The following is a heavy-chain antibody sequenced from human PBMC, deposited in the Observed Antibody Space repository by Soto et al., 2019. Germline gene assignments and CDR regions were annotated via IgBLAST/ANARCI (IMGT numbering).Heavy chain of an antibody. CDR3: ARALGRGYFWAYY. D-gene: IGHD3-22*01. Sequence: GGSLRLSCAASGFTFSSYAMHWVRQAPGKGLEWVAVISYDGSNKYYADSVKGRFTISRDNSQNMVYLQMNSLRAEDTAVYYFARALGRGYFWAYYWGQGILVTVSS. J-gene: IGHJ4*02. CDR2: ISYDGSNK. V-gene: IGHV3-30-3*01. CDR1: GFTFSSYA.